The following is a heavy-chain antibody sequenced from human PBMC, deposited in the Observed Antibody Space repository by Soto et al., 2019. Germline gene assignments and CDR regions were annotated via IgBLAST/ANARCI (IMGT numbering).Heavy chain of an antibody. J-gene: IGHJ4*02. CDR1: GYSFATYG. Sequence: GASVKVSCKASGYSFATYGFSWVRQAPGQVLECVGWISAHNGDTHYSQKFQGRVTLTTDTSTNTGYMELRSLTSDDTAVYFCATEPIYYNDGSGYYPLGHWGQGTLVTVSS. CDR3: ATEPIYYNDGSGYYPLGH. V-gene: IGHV1-18*04. D-gene: IGHD3-22*01. CDR2: ISAHNGDT.